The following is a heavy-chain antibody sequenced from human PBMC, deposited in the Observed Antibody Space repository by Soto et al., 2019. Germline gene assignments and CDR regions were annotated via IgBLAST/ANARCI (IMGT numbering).Heavy chain of an antibody. CDR3: ARTRRDGSLDAFDI. CDR1: GGTFSSYA. V-gene: IGHV1-69*13. D-gene: IGHD5-12*01. J-gene: IGHJ3*02. CDR2: IIPIFGTA. Sequence: SVKVSCKASGGTFSSYAISWVRQAPGQGLEWMGGIIPIFGTANYAQKFQGRVTITADESTSTAYMELSSLRSEDTAVYYCARTRRDGSLDAFDIWGQGTMVTVSS.